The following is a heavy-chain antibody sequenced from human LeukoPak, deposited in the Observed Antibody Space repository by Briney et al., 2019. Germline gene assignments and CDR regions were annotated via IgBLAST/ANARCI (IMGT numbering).Heavy chain of an antibody. CDR1: GYTLTELS. Sequence: ASVKVSCKVSGYTLTELSMHWVRQAPGKGLEWMGGFDPEDGETIYAQKFQGRVTMTEDTSTDTAYMELRSLRSDDTAVYYCARDTEGYCSSTSCYRDDAFDIWGQGTMVTVSS. J-gene: IGHJ3*02. V-gene: IGHV1-24*01. D-gene: IGHD2-2*02. CDR2: FDPEDGET. CDR3: ARDTEGYCSSTSCYRDDAFDI.